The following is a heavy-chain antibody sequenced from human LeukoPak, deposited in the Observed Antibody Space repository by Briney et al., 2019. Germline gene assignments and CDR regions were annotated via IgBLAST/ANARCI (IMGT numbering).Heavy chain of an antibody. J-gene: IGHJ5*02. CDR3: TTYYYGSGSFYLAES. Sequence: GGSLRLSCAASGFTFSDAWMGWVRQAPGKGLEWVGRIKSEADGGTADYAAPVKGRFTISRDDSKNTVYVQLNSLKTDDTAVYYCTTYYYGSGSFYLAESWGQGTLVTVSS. CDR1: GFTFSDAW. V-gene: IGHV3-15*01. D-gene: IGHD3-10*01. CDR2: IKSEADGGTA.